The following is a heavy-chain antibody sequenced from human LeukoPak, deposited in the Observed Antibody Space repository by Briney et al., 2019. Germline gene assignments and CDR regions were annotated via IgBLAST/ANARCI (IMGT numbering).Heavy chain of an antibody. Sequence: GASVKVSCTASGYTFTSYGISWVRQAPGRGVEWIGWISAYNGNTNYAQKLQGRVTMTTDTSTSTAYMELRRLRSDDTAVYYCARVVNYYGSGTWFDPWGQGTLVTVPS. J-gene: IGHJ5*02. D-gene: IGHD3-10*01. CDR3: ARVVNYYGSGTWFDP. CDR1: GYTFTSYG. V-gene: IGHV1-18*01. CDR2: ISAYNGNT.